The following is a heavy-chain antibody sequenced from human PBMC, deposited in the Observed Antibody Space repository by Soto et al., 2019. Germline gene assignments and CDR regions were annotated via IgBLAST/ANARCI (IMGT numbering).Heavy chain of an antibody. J-gene: IGHJ4*02. CDR1: GCTFSAYT. CDR3: AKVRHPDGIWTSDY. V-gene: IGHV3-23*05. Sequence: EVQMLDSGGNFVQPGGSLRLSCTASGCTFSAYTFNWVRQSTGKGLECVSAILQDNATFYAYSVMGRFPFSRDNSNNMRFLQMNSLRPEDTAVYYCAKVRHPDGIWTSDYWGQRTPVTESS. CDR2: ILQDNAT. D-gene: IGHD3-9*01.